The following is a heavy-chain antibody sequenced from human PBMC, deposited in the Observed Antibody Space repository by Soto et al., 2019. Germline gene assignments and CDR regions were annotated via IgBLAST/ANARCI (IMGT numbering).Heavy chain of an antibody. CDR3: ARVAYCSSTSCYAHYFQH. D-gene: IGHD2-2*01. CDR1: GFTFSTYS. V-gene: IGHV3-48*01. Sequence: PGGSLRLSCAASGFTFSTYSMNWVRQAPGKGLEWVSYISSSSSSIYYADSVKGRFTISRGNAKNSLYLQMNSLRAEDAAVYYCARVAYCSSTSCYAHYFQHWGQGTLVTVSS. CDR2: ISSSSSSI. J-gene: IGHJ1*01.